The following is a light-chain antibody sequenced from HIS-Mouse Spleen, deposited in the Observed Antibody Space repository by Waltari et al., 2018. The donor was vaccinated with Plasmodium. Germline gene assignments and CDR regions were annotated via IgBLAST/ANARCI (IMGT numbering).Light chain of an antibody. J-gene: IGLJ3*02. Sequence: SYELTQPPSVSVSPGQTARITCSGDALPKKYAYWYQQKSGQAPVRVMYEDSKRPSGFPGGFSGASSGTMATLTISGAQVEDEADYYCYSTDSSGNHRVFGGGTKLTVL. CDR2: EDS. CDR3: YSTDSSGNHRV. V-gene: IGLV3-10*01. CDR1: ALPKKY.